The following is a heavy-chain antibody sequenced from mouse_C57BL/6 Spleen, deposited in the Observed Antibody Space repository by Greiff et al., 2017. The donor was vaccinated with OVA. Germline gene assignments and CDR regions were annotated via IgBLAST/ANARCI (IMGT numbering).Heavy chain of an antibody. V-gene: IGHV2-2*01. D-gene: IGHD4-1*01. CDR1: GFSLTSYG. CDR2: IWSGGST. J-gene: IGHJ4*01. CDR3: AREELGPYAMDY. Sequence: VKLMESGPGLVQPSQSLSITCTVSGFSLTSYGVHWVRQSPGQGLEWLGVIWSGGSTDYNAAFISRLSISKDNSKSQVCCRMNSLQADDTAIYYCAREELGPYAMDYWGQGTSVTVSS.